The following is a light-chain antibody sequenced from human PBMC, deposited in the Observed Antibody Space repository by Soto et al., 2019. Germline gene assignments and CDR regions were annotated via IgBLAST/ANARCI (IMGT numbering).Light chain of an antibody. CDR2: ATS. CDR1: QSAGSN. J-gene: IGKJ5*01. Sequence: VLAQAPGTLSVSPGERATLSCRTRQSAGSNLAWYQQKPGQAPRLLIYATSTRATGIPARFSGSGSGTDFTLTISSLQSEDFAVYYCQQYNTWPITFGQGTRLEIK. CDR3: QQYNTWPIT. V-gene: IGKV3-15*01.